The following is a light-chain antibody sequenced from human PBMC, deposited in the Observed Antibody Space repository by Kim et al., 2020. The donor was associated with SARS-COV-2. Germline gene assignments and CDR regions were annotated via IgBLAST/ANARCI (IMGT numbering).Light chain of an antibody. CDR1: SSDVGAYNY. Sequence: QSVTISCTGTSSDVGAYNYVSWYQQHPGKAPKLIIYDVTTRPSGVSDRFSASKSGNTASLTISGLQAEDEADYYCCSYAGTYTFGVFGGGTKLTVL. CDR2: DVT. V-gene: IGLV2-11*01. J-gene: IGLJ2*01. CDR3: CSYAGTYTFGV.